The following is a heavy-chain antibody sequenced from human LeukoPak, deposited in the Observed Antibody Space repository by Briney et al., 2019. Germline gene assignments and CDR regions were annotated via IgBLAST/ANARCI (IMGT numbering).Heavy chain of an antibody. CDR1: GGSFSGYC. D-gene: IGHD4-17*01. CDR2: INHSGST. J-gene: IGHJ4*02. V-gene: IGHV4-34*01. CDR3: VSLMTTVTTSGDY. Sequence: SETLSLTCAVYGGSFSGYCWSWIRQPPGKGLEWIGEINHSGSTNYNPSLKSRVTISVDTSKNQFSLKLSSVTAADTAVYYCVSLMTTVTTSGDYWGQGTLVTVSS.